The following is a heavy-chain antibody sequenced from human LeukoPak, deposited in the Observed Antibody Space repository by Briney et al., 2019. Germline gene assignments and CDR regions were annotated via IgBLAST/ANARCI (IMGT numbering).Heavy chain of an antibody. V-gene: IGHV3-23*01. CDR3: ATGGHDFNPFYW. CDR2: IKGGGGDP. J-gene: IGHJ4*02. Sequence: QPGGSLRLSCAASGFTFSTYAMGWVRQAPGKGLEWVSSIKGGGGDPFYADSVKGRFTISRDNFKNTLFLQLNSLGAEDSAVYCCATGGHDFNPFYWWGQGTLVTVSS. D-gene: IGHD2-21*02. CDR1: GFTFSTYA.